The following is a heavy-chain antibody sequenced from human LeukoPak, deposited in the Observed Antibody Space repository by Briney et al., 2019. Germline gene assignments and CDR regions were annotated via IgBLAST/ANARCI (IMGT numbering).Heavy chain of an antibody. Sequence: ASVKVSCKASGYTXTGYYIHWVRQAPGQGLECMGWINPNSGGTTYAQQFQGRVTMTRDTSISTAYMEVTRLGSDDTAVYYCARDSGSSSWEFDYWGQGTLVTVSS. J-gene: IGHJ4*02. CDR2: INPNSGGT. CDR3: ARDSGSSSWEFDY. D-gene: IGHD6-13*01. CDR1: GYTXTGYY. V-gene: IGHV1-2*02.